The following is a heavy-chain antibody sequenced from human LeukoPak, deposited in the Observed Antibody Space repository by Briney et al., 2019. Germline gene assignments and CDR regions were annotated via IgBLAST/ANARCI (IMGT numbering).Heavy chain of an antibody. V-gene: IGHV4-59*08. D-gene: IGHD5-24*01. Sequence: SETLSLTCTVSGASIRSYYWSWIRQSPGKGLECIGYIYYTGSTNYNYNPSLKSRVTISVDTSKNQFSLKLSSVTAADTAVYYCARHGPRRDGYNYDYWGPGTLVTVSS. CDR2: IYYTGSTNY. CDR3: ARHGPRRDGYNYDY. CDR1: GASIRSYY. J-gene: IGHJ4*02.